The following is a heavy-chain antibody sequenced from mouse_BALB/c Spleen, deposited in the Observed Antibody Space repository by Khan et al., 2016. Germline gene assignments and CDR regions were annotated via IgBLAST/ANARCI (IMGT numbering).Heavy chain of an antibody. CDR3: ARPYCYGSSYVAV. CDR2: IVPSNGRS. V-gene: IGHV1S81*02. D-gene: IGHD1-1*01. CDR1: GYTFTSYF. Sequence: QVQLQQPGTELVKPGASVKLSCKASGYTFTSYFIHWVKQRPGQGLEWIGEIVPSNGRSNYTEIFKNMATLTVDKSSSTAYMQISSLTSEDSAVYYCARPYCYGSSYVAVWGAATTVTVSS. J-gene: IGHJ1*01.